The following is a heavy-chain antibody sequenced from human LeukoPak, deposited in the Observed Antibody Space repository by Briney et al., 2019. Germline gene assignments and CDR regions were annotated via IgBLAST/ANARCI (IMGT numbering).Heavy chain of an antibody. V-gene: IGHV4-39*01. J-gene: IGHJ5*02. D-gene: IGHD3-3*01. CDR2: IYDSGST. CDR1: GGSIRSSYYY. CDR3: ARHLRFLEWLYNWFDP. Sequence: SETLSLTCTVSGGSIRSSYYYWGWIRQPPGKGLEWIGSIYDSGSTYYNPSLKSRVTISVDTSKNQFSLKLSSVTAADTAVYYCARHLRFLEWLYNWFDPWGQGTLVTVSS.